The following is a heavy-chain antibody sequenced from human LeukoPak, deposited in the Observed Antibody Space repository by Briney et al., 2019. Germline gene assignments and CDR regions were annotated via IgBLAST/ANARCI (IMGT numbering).Heavy chain of an antibody. V-gene: IGHV3-7*01. Sequence: GGSLRLSCTASGFTFSDYWMTWVRQAPGKGLEWVANIKQDGSAKYYVDSVKGRFTICRDNAKNSLYLQMDSLRVEDTATYYCARWRGSTSDRSDSWGQGTLVTVTS. CDR2: IKQDGSAK. CDR3: ARWRGSTSDRSDS. D-gene: IGHD2-2*01. CDR1: GFTFSDYW. J-gene: IGHJ4*02.